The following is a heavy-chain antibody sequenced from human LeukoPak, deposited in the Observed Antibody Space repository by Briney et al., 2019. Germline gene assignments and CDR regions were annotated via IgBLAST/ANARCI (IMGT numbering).Heavy chain of an antibody. CDR3: ARDDCSTPTCFPYYYYGMDV. V-gene: IGHV3-7*01. D-gene: IGHD2-2*01. Sequence: PGGSLRLSCAASGFTFSRFWMGWVRQAPGKGLEWVANIKQDGSEKYYADSVKGRFTISRDNAKNSLYLQMNSLRAEDTAVYYCARDDCSTPTCFPYYYYGMDVWGQGTTVTVSS. CDR1: GFTFSRFW. CDR2: IKQDGSEK. J-gene: IGHJ6*02.